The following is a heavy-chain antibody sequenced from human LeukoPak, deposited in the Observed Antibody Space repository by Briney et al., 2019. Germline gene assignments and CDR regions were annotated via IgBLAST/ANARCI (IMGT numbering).Heavy chain of an antibody. Sequence: GGSLRLSCAASGFTFSSYWMTWVRQAPGKGLEWVANIKQDGSEKYYVDSVKGRFTISRDNARNSLYLQMNSLRAEDTAVYYCARDLGPYDFWSGYFGYWGQGTLVTVSS. V-gene: IGHV3-7*01. CDR3: ARDLGPYDFWSGYFGY. CDR2: IKQDGSEK. D-gene: IGHD3-3*01. J-gene: IGHJ4*02. CDR1: GFTFSSYW.